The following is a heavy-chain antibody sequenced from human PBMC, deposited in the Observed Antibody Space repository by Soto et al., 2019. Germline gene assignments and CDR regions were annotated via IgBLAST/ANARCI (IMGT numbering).Heavy chain of an antibody. J-gene: IGHJ5*02. Sequence: QVQLQESGPRLVKPSESLSLTCGVSGGTVASSHWWSWVRQSPGRGLEWIGNVYHTGDSNFNPSLQSRVTFSVDKSNNQFSLRLTSVTAADTAVYFCAREIVTAGANNYFDPWGPGTLVTVSS. D-gene: IGHD2-21*02. CDR3: AREIVTAGANNYFDP. CDR1: GGTVASSHW. V-gene: IGHV4-4*02. CDR2: VYHTGDS.